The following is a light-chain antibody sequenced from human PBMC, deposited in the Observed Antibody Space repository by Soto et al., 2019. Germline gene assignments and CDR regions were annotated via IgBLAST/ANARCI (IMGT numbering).Light chain of an antibody. CDR1: QGVRDW. CDR2: TTS. J-gene: IGKJ3*01. Sequence: DIQMTQYQSSVSASVGDRVAITCRASQGVRDWVAWYQQKPGKAPKLLFSTTSTLEDGVPSRFSGSASGTEFTLTISSLQPEDFATYYCQQTPSLPLSFGPGTMVDV. V-gene: IGKV1-12*01. CDR3: QQTPSLPLS.